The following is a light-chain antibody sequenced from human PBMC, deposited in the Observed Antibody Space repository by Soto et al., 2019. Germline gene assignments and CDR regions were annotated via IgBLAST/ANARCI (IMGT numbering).Light chain of an antibody. J-gene: IGLJ2*01. CDR1: SSDVGGYNY. CDR2: EVS. V-gene: IGLV2-14*01. CDR3: GTWDSSLSAGV. Sequence: QSVLTQPASVSGSPGQSITISCTGSSSDVGGYNYVSWYQQHPGKAPKLMIYEVSNRPSGISNRFSGSKSGNTASLTLSGLQAEDEADYYCGTWDSSLSAGVFGGGTKLTVL.